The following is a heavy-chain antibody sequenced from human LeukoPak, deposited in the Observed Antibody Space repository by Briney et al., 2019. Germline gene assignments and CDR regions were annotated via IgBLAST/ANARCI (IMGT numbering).Heavy chain of an antibody. D-gene: IGHD3-16*01. CDR3: AKGIYDYVWGSAPDY. Sequence: GGTLRLFCAASGITYNTYAMAWVSHPRGKGLEGGSSISGSGSGIFYADSVKGRFTISRDNSDNTLYLKLSRLRAEDTALYYCAKGIYDYVWGSAPDYWGRGTLVTVSS. J-gene: IGHJ4*02. CDR2: ISGSGSGI. V-gene: IGHV3-23*01. CDR1: GITYNTYA.